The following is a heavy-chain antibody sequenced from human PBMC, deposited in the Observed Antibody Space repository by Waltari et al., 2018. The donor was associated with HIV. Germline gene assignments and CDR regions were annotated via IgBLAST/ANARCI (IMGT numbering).Heavy chain of an antibody. Sequence: QITLKESGPTLVKPTQTLTLTCTFSGFSLSTRGVGVGWIRQPPRKALEWLALLYWNDEERYSPSLKSRLTITKHTSKNQVLLTMTDMDPVDTATYYCAHRLGSRTWYGNFDYWGQGILVSVSS. D-gene: IGHD6-13*01. V-gene: IGHV2-5*01. CDR1: GFSLSTRGVG. CDR3: AHRLGSRTWYGNFDY. CDR2: LYWNDEE. J-gene: IGHJ4*02.